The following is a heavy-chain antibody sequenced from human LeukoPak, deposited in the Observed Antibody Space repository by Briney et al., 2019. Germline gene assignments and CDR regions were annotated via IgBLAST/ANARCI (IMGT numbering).Heavy chain of an antibody. CDR2: IYSSGST. Sequence: SETLSLTCTVSGGSISSYYWSWIRQPAGKGLEWIGRIYSSGSTNYNPSLKSRVTMSVDTSKNQFSLKLSSVTAADTAVYYCARDSSSGVAPYYYYMGVWGKGTTVTISS. J-gene: IGHJ6*03. V-gene: IGHV4-4*07. CDR3: ARDSSSGVAPYYYYMGV. D-gene: IGHD6-13*01. CDR1: GGSISSYY.